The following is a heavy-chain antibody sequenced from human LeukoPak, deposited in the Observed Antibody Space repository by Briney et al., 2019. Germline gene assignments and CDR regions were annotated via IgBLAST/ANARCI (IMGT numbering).Heavy chain of an antibody. Sequence: SETLSLTCAVYGGSFSGYYWSWIRQPPGKGLEWIEEINHSGSTNYNPSLKSRVTISVDTSKNQFSLKLSSVTAADTAVYYCARGDYYYDSSGYYVGGFDDYWGQGTLVTVSS. CDR3: ARGDYYYDSSGYYVGGFDDY. CDR1: GGSFSGYY. J-gene: IGHJ4*02. CDR2: INHSGST. D-gene: IGHD3-22*01. V-gene: IGHV4-34*01.